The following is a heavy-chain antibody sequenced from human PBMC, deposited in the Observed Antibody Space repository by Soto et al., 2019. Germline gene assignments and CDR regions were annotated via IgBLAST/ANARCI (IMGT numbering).Heavy chain of an antibody. D-gene: IGHD2-2*01. Sequence: GGSLRLSCAASGCTFISYSMNWVRQAPGKGLEWVSSISSSSSYIYYADSVKGRFTISRDNAKNSLYLQMNSLRAEDTAVYYCARDRFGASGDIVVVPAAMPVRWFDPWGQGTLVTVSS. CDR3: ARDRFGASGDIVVVPAAMPVRWFDP. V-gene: IGHV3-21*01. J-gene: IGHJ5*02. CDR1: GCTFISYS. CDR2: ISSSSSYI.